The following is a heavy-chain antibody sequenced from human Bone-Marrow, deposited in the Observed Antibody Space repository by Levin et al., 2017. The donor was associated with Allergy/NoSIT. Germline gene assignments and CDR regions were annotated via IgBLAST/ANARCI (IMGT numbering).Heavy chain of an antibody. V-gene: IGHV1-24*01. Sequence: ASVKVSCKVSGYTLTELSMHWVRQAPGKGLEWMGGFDPEDGETIYAQKFQGRVTMTEDTSTDTAYMELSSLRSEDTAVYYCATVRDGSGSYYTNWFDPWGQGTLVTVSS. J-gene: IGHJ5*02. CDR1: GYTLTELS. CDR3: ATVRDGSGSYYTNWFDP. D-gene: IGHD3-10*01. CDR2: FDPEDGET.